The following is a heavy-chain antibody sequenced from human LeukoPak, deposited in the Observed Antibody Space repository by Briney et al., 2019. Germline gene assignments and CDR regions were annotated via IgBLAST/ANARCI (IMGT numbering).Heavy chain of an antibody. CDR3: ARGADGVSSNSRGWFDP. Sequence: GGSLRLSCAASGFTFSSYGMSWVRQAPGKGLEWVSSISTSSSYIYYADSVKGRFTISRDNARNSLYLQMNTLRAEDTAVYSCARGADGVSSNSRGWFDPWGQGTLVTVSS. J-gene: IGHJ5*02. D-gene: IGHD2-15*01. CDR2: ISTSSSYI. V-gene: IGHV3-21*01. CDR1: GFTFSSYG.